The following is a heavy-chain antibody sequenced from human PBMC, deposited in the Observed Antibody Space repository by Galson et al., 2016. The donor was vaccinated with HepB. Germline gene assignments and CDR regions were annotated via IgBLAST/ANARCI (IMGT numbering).Heavy chain of an antibody. D-gene: IGHD2/OR15-2a*01. Sequence: GYTFTNFAMHWVRQAPGQRLEWMGGINAGNGNTKYSQNLQGRVTITRDTAARTGYMELSSLRSEDTAVYYCARDTFRGMFDPWGQGTLVTVSS. CDR3: ARDTFRGMFDP. V-gene: IGHV1-3*01. CDR1: GYTFTNFA. J-gene: IGHJ5*02. CDR2: INAGNGNT.